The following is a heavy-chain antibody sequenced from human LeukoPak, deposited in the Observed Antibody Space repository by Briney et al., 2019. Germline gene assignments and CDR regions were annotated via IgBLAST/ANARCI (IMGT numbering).Heavy chain of an antibody. CDR2: ISSSGSNI. CDR3: ARGIPYYDFWSGYYLDYFDY. Sequence: GGSLRLSCAASGFTFSDYYMSWLRQAPGKGLEWVSYISSSGSNIYYADSVKGRFTISRDNAKNSLYLQMNSLRAEDTAVYYCARGIPYYDFWSGYYLDYFDYWGQGTLVTVSS. J-gene: IGHJ4*02. V-gene: IGHV3-11*01. D-gene: IGHD3-3*01. CDR1: GFTFSDYY.